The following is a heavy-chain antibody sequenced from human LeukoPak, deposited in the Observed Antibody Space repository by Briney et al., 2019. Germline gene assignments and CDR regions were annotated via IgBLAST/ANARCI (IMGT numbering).Heavy chain of an antibody. CDR3: ARQTFPNDSSGYYLDY. CDR2: IYYSGST. Sequence: PSETLSLTCTVSGGSISSRSYYWDWIRQPPGKGREWIGSIYYSGSTYYNPSLKSRVTISVDTSKNQFSLKLSSVTAADTAVYYCARQTFPNDSSGYYLDYWGQGTLVTVSS. J-gene: IGHJ4*02. D-gene: IGHD3-22*01. V-gene: IGHV4-39*01. CDR1: GGSISSRSYY.